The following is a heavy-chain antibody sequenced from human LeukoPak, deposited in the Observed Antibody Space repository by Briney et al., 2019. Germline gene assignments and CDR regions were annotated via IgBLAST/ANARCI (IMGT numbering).Heavy chain of an antibody. D-gene: IGHD1-1*01. J-gene: IGHJ3*02. CDR2: ISAYNGST. Sequence: ASVKVSCKASGCTFTSYGISWVRQAPGQGLEWMGWISAYNGSTNYAQKLQGRVTMTTDTSTSTAYMELRSLRSDDSAVYYCARDGIAAPRAFDIRGQGTMVTVSS. CDR1: GCTFTSYG. CDR3: ARDGIAAPRAFDI. V-gene: IGHV1-18*01.